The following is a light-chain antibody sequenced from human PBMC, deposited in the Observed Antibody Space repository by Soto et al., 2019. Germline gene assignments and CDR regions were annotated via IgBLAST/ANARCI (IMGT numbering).Light chain of an antibody. CDR1: QSVSSN. V-gene: IGKV3-15*01. CDR2: GAS. J-gene: IGKJ5*01. CDR3: QQYNNWPPSIT. Sequence: EIVMTQYPATLSVSPGERATLSGMAIQSVSSNLAWYQQKPVQAPRVLIYGASTRATGIPARFSGSGSGTEFTLTISSLQSEDFAVYYCQQYNNWPPSITFGQGTRLEIK.